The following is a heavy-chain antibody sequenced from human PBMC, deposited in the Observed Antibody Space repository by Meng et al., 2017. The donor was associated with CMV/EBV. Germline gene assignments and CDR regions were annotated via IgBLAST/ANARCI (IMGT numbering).Heavy chain of an antibody. J-gene: IGHJ3*02. Sequence: ASVTVSCKASGYTFTGYYMHWVRQAPGQGLEWMGWINPNSGGTNYAQKFQGRVTMTRDTSISTAYMELSRLRSDDTAGYYCARASSGYGSAFDIWGQGTMVTVSS. CDR2: INPNSGGT. D-gene: IGHD3-22*01. CDR1: GYTFTGYY. V-gene: IGHV1-2*02. CDR3: ARASSGYGSAFDI.